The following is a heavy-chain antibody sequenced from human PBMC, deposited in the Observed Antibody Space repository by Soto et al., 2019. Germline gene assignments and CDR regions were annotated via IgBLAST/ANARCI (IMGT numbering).Heavy chain of an antibody. D-gene: IGHD2-15*01. V-gene: IGHV1-69*01. CDR3: ARDVVRSTAGDS. CDR2: LIPIFTRT. J-gene: IGHJ4*02. Sequence: QLQLVQSGTEVKEPGSSVNVSCKASGGTFSTSSFVWVRQGPGQGLEWMGGLIPIFTRTNFAQKFQGRVTFSADESTRTTYMELRSLTSEDTAIYYCARDVVRSTAGDSWGQGTLVTVSS. CDR1: GGTFSTSS.